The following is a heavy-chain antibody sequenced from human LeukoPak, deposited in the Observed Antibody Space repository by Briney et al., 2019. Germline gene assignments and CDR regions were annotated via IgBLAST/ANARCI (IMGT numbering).Heavy chain of an antibody. CDR2: IYYSGNT. CDR1: GGSITISSYY. CDR3: AVLVYSSSSRGFDP. V-gene: IGHV4-39*01. Sequence: KPSETLSLTCSVSGGSITISSYYWGWIRQPPGKGLEWIGNIYYSGNTYYNPSLKSRVTMSVDTSKNQFSLKLSSVTAADTAVYYCAVLVYSSSSRGFDPWGQGTLVTVSS. J-gene: IGHJ5*02. D-gene: IGHD6-6*01.